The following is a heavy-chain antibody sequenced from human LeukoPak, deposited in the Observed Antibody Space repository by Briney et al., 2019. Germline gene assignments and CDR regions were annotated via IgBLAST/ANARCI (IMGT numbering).Heavy chain of an antibody. Sequence: VGSLRLSCAASGFTFSSYAMSWVRQAPGQGLEWVSSISGSGGSTYYADSVKGRFTIARDNSKNTLYLQMNSLRAEDTAVYYCANRNYDDIWGYDPPIPFDYWGQGTLVTVSS. V-gene: IGHV3-23*01. CDR2: ISGSGGST. CDR1: GFTFSSYA. CDR3: ANRNYDDIWGYDPPIPFDY. D-gene: IGHD3-16*01. J-gene: IGHJ4*02.